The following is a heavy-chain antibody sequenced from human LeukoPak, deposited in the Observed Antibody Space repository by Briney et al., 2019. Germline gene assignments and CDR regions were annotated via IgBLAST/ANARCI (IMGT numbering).Heavy chain of an antibody. V-gene: IGHV3-48*03. CDR1: GFTFSSYE. J-gene: IGHJ6*04. CDR2: ISSSGSTI. D-gene: IGHD3-10*02. Sequence: LPGGSLRLSCAASGFTFSSYEMNWVRQAPGKGLEWVSYISSSGSTIYYADSVKGRFTISRDNAKNSLYLRMNSLRAEDTAVYYCAELGITMIGGVWGKGTTVTISS. CDR3: AELGITMIGGV.